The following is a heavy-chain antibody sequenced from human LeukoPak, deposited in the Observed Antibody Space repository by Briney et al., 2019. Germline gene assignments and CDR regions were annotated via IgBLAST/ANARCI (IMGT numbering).Heavy chain of an antibody. CDR2: IYYSGST. J-gene: IGHJ4*02. CDR3: ARGYSGNWHNNPFDY. V-gene: IGHV4-39*07. D-gene: IGHD1/OR15-1a*01. Sequence: PSETLSLTCTVSGVSISSSNYFWVWLRQPPGKRLEWIGNIYYSGSTYYNPSLNSRVTISVDTSKNQFSLKLSSVTAADTAVYYCARGYSGNWHNNPFDYWRQGTLVTVSS. CDR1: GVSISSSNYF.